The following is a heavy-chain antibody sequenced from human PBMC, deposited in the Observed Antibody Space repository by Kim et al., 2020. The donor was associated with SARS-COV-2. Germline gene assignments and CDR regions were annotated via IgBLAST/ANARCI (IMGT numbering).Heavy chain of an antibody. V-gene: IGHV3-21*01. CDR1: GFAFGTHS. D-gene: IGHD2-2*01. Sequence: GGSLRLSCAASGFAFGTHSMNWVRQAPGKGLEWVSSIGGTTNYIYYADSLKGRFTISRDNTKNSLYLQMDSLRAEDTAVYYSARGGYCSNTSCYFYYYALDVWGQGTTVTVSS. CDR3: ARGGYCSNTSCYFYYYALDV. CDR2: IGGTTNYI. J-gene: IGHJ6*02.